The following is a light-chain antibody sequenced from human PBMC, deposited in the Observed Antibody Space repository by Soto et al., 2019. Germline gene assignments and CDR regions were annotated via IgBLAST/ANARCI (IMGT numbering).Light chain of an antibody. CDR1: QSVSSSY. J-gene: IGKJ4*01. V-gene: IGKV3-20*01. CDR3: QMYNNWVGT. CDR2: GAS. Sequence: ESVLAQSPGALSLSPGERATLSCRGSQSVSSSYLAWYQQKPGQAPRLLIYGASSRATGIPDRFSGSGSGADFTLTINSLQSEDFAVYYCQMYNNWVGTFGGGTKVDIK.